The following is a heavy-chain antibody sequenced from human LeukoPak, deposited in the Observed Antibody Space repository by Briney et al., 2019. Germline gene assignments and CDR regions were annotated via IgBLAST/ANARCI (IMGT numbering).Heavy chain of an antibody. CDR1: GFTFSSYT. V-gene: IGHV3-21*01. D-gene: IGHD4-17*01. J-gene: IGHJ4*02. CDR2: ISSSNSYI. CDR3: ARDLGGYGDYGTNFDY. Sequence: GGSLRLSCAASGFTFSSYTMNWVRQAPGKGLEWVSAISSSNSYIYYADSVKGRFTISRHNAKRSLYLQMNSLRAEDTAVYYCARDLGGYGDYGTNFDYWGQGTLVTVSS.